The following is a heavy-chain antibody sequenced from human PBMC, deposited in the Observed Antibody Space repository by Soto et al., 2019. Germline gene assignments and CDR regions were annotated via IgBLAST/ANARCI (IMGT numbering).Heavy chain of an antibody. J-gene: IGHJ4*02. D-gene: IGHD3-10*01. CDR3: ARRPLVRGIVPYYFDS. V-gene: IGHV4-39*01. Sequence: QLQLQESGPGLVKSSETLSLTCTVSGGSIKNSGFYWGWVRQPPGKRLDWIGSIYYSGSAYYNPSLRSRLTISVHTSKNQFSLTRSSVTAADTAVYFCARRPLVRGIVPYYFDSWCQGTLVTVSS. CDR2: IYYSGSA. CDR1: GGSIKNSGFY.